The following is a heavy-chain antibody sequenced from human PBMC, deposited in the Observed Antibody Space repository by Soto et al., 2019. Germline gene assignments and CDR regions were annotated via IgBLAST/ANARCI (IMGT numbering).Heavy chain of an antibody. CDR3: ARLMVVAATPRDFHH. D-gene: IGHD2-15*01. Sequence: EVQLVQSGAEVKKPGESLKISCKGSGYSFTSYWIGWVRQMPGKGLEWMGIIYPGDSDTRYSPSFQGQVTISADKSISTAYPQWSSVKAPDTAMYYCARLMVVAATPRDFHHWGQGTLVTVSS. CDR2: IYPGDSDT. J-gene: IGHJ1*01. CDR1: GYSFTSYW. V-gene: IGHV5-51*01.